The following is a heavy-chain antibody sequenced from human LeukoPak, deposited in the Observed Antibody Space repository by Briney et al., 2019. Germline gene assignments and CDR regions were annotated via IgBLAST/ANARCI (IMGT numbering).Heavy chain of an antibody. CDR2: IRYDGTSQ. Sequence: GGSLRLSCAASGFTFSSYWMSWVRQAPGKGLEWVAFIRYDGTSQYYTDSVKGRFTISRDNSMNTMYLQMNSLRVEDTAVYCCAKVGFGWYQIDYWGQGTLVTVSP. D-gene: IGHD6-19*01. V-gene: IGHV3-30*02. J-gene: IGHJ4*02. CDR3: AKVGFGWYQIDY. CDR1: GFTFSSYW.